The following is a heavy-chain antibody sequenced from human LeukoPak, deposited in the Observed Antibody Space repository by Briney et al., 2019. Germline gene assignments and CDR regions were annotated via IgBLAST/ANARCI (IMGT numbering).Heavy chain of an antibody. CDR2: INHSGST. Sequence: SETLSLTCAVYGGSFSGYYWSWIRQPPGKGLEWIGEINHSGSTNYNPSLKRRVTISVDTSKNQFSLKLSSVTAADTAVYYCARGYYGDYVDDYWGQGTLVTVSS. D-gene: IGHD4-17*01. J-gene: IGHJ4*02. V-gene: IGHV4-34*01. CDR3: ARGYYGDYVDDY. CDR1: GGSFSGYY.